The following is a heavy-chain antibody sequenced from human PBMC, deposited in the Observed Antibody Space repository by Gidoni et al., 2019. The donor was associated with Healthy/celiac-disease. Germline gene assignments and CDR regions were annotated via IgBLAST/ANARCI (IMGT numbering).Heavy chain of an antibody. CDR2: IYYSGST. Sequence: QLQLQESGPGLAKPSETLSLTCTVSGSSISSSSYYWGWIRQPPGKGLEWIGSIYYSGSTYYNPYLKSRVTISVDTSKNQFSLKLSSVTAADTAVYYCARPGSEGDFNWNMGYFDLWGRGTLVTVSS. V-gene: IGHV4-39*01. CDR1: GSSISSSSYY. D-gene: IGHD1-20*01. J-gene: IGHJ2*01. CDR3: ARPGSEGDFNWNMGYFDL.